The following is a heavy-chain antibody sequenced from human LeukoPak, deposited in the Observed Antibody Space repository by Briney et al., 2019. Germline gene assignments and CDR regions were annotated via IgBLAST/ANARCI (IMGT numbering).Heavy chain of an antibody. Sequence: GESLKISCKGSGYNFTSYWIGWVRQMPGKGLEWMGIIYPGDSDTRYSPSFQGQVTISADKSISTAYLQWSSLKASDTAMYYGARRSWEYGPAWFDPWGQGTLVTVSS. CDR3: ARRSWEYGPAWFDP. CDR1: GYNFTSYW. J-gene: IGHJ5*02. CDR2: IYPGDSDT. D-gene: IGHD1-26*01. V-gene: IGHV5-51*01.